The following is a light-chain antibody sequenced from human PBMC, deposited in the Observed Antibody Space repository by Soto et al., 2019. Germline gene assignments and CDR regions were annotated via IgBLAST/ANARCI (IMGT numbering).Light chain of an antibody. Sequence: DLVLTQTPLSLVVTLGQPASISCKSSQSLAFRDGNIYLNWLQQRPGQPPRLLIYKTSNRFSGVPDRFSGSGAGTEFTLKISKVEAEDVGVYYCVEAALLPHVFGQGTKVEIK. CDR1: QSLAFRDGNIY. J-gene: IGKJ1*01. CDR2: KTS. CDR3: VEAALLPHV. V-gene: IGKV2-24*01.